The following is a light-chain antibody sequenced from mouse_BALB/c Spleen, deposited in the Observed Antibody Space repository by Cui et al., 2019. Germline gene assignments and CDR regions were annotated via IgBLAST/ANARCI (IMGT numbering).Light chain of an antibody. J-gene: IGKJ1*01. Sequence: QIVLTQSPAIMSASPGEKVTMTCSARSSVSSNYVYWDQQKPRSSPKLWTYNTSNLASGVPTRFSGIGSGISYSLTNSSMEADDAATFYCQQYSGFPARTFGGGTKLEIK. CDR3: QQYSGFPART. CDR1: SSVSSNY. CDR2: NTS. V-gene: IGKV4-78*01.